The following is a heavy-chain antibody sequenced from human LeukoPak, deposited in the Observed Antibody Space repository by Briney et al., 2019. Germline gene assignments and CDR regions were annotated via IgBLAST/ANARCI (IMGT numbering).Heavy chain of an antibody. CDR1: GFTFSSNW. V-gene: IGHV3-7*01. Sequence: GGSLRLSCAASGFTFSSNWMSWVRQAPGKGLEWVANIKQDGSEKYYVDSLKGRFTISRDNAKNSLYLQMNSLRAEDTAVYYCARGGSWVDYWGQGTLVTVSS. D-gene: IGHD6-13*01. J-gene: IGHJ4*02. CDR3: ARGGSWVDY. CDR2: IKQDGSEK.